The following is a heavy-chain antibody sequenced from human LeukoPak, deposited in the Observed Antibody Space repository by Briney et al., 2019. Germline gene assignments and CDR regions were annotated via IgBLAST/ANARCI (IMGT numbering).Heavy chain of an antibody. V-gene: IGHV3-30*18. Sequence: GGSLRLSCAASGFTFTTYGMHWVRQAPGKGLEWVAVISYDGSNKYYADSVKGRFTISRDNSKNTLYLQMNSLRAEDTAVYYCVKDLGRYRNNCFDYWGQGTLDTVSS. J-gene: IGHJ4*02. CDR3: VKDLGRYRNNCFDY. CDR1: GFTFTTYG. D-gene: IGHD1-26*01. CDR2: ISYDGSNK.